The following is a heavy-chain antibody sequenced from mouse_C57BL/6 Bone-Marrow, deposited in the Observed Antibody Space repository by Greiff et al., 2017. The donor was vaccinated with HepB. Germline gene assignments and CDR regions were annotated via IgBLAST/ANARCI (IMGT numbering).Heavy chain of an antibody. CDR2: IYPGSGST. D-gene: IGHD1-1*01. V-gene: IGHV1-55*01. Sequence: QVQLQQPGAELVKPGASVKMSCKASGYTFTSYWITWVKQRPGQGLEWIGDIYPGSGSTNYNEKFKSKATLTVDTSSSTAYMQLSSLTSEDSAVYYCARPQEHYYGSSCGYAMDYWGQGTSVTVSS. J-gene: IGHJ4*01. CDR3: ARPQEHYYGSSCGYAMDY. CDR1: GYTFTSYW.